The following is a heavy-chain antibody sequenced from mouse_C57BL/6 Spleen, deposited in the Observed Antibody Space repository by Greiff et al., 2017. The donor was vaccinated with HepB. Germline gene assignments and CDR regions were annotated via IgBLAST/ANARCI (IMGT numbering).Heavy chain of an antibody. Sequence: VQLQQSGPELVKPGASVKMSCKASGYTFTDYNMHWVKQSHGKSLEWIGYINPNNGGTSYNQKFKGKATLTVNKSSSTAYMELRSLTSEESAVYYCARLWGSGYWFAYWGQGTLVTVSA. J-gene: IGHJ3*01. CDR2: INPNNGGT. CDR1: GYTFTDYN. V-gene: IGHV1-22*01. CDR3: ARLWGSGYWFAY. D-gene: IGHD3-2*02.